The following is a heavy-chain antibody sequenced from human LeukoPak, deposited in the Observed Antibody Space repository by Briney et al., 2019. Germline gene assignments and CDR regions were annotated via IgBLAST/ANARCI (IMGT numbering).Heavy chain of an antibody. CDR2: IYYSGST. D-gene: IGHD3-22*01. CDR1: GGALSSYS. V-gene: IGHV4-59*01. Sequence: SETLSLTCTVSGGALSSYSWSWIRQPPGKGLEWIGYIYYSGSTNYNPSLKSRVTISVDTSKNQFSLKLSSVTAADTAVYYCAGSQYYDREGGTDSWGRGTLVTVSS. CDR3: AGSQYYDREGGTDS. J-gene: IGHJ4*02.